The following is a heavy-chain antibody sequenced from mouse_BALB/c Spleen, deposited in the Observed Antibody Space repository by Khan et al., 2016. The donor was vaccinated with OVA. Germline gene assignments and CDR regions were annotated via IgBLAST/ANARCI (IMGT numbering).Heavy chain of an antibody. D-gene: IGHD2-4*01. CDR3: ARFMITTNYAMDY. Sequence: QIQLVQSGAELAQPGASVRMSCKASGYSFTDYWMHWVKQRPGQGLEWIGYINPTTGYTDYCQKFKDKATLTADKSSRTAYMQLSSLTSEDSAVYACARFMITTNYAMDYWGQGTSVTVSS. V-gene: IGHV1-7*01. CDR2: INPTTGYT. J-gene: IGHJ4*01. CDR1: GYSFTDYW.